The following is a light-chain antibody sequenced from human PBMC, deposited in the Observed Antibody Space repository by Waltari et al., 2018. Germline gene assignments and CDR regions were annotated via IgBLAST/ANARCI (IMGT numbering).Light chain of an antibody. Sequence: SYVLTQPPSVSVAPGQTASIACGGDKIGSKTVRWYQQQPGQAPVLVVYDDSNRPSGIPERFSGSNSGKTATLTISRVEAGDEADYYCQVWDSDSDHYVFGTGTEVTVL. CDR2: DDS. CDR3: QVWDSDSDHYV. J-gene: IGLJ1*01. CDR1: KIGSKT. V-gene: IGLV3-21*02.